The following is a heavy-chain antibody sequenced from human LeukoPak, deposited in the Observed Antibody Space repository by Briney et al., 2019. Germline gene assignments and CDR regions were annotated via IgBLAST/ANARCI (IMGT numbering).Heavy chain of an antibody. Sequence: HPGGSLRLSCAASGFTFTNYAMSWVRQAPGKGLEWVSGLSGDGTVTYYAHSVKGRFTISRDNSKNTVFLQLNSLRVEDTAVYYCARMPSTEIYYFYYMDVWGKGTTVIVSS. V-gene: IGHV3-23*01. J-gene: IGHJ6*03. D-gene: IGHD2-2*01. CDR1: GFTFTNYA. CDR3: ARMPSTEIYYFYYMDV. CDR2: LSGDGTVT.